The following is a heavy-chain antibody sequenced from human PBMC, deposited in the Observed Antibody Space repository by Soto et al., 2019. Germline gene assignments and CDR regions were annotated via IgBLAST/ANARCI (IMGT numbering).Heavy chain of an antibody. D-gene: IGHD2-8*02. CDR3: TGGVASGY. CDR1: GFTVSTYG. V-gene: IGHV3-30*03. CDR2: ISRDGGTK. J-gene: IGHJ4*02. Sequence: QVQLVESGGGVVQPGRSLRLSCAVSGFTVSTYGMHWVHQAPGKGLEWVAVISRDGGTKYYADSVKGRFTISRDNSRNTLFLEMNSLRGDDMAVYYCTGGVASGYWGQGTLVTVSS.